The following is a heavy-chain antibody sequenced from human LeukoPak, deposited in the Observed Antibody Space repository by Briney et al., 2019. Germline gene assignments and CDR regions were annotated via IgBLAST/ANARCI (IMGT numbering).Heavy chain of an antibody. CDR3: AKGSSKYGDYINYYGMDV. J-gene: IGHJ6*02. Sequence: GGSLRLSCAASGFTFSSYGIHWVRQARGKGLGWVAFIQYDGTNKYYADSVKGPFTISTDNSKNPMYLQMNSLRAEGTAVYYCAKGSSKYGDYINYYGMDVWGQGTTVTVSS. CDR1: GFTFSSYG. D-gene: IGHD4-17*01. CDR2: IQYDGTNK. V-gene: IGHV3-30*02.